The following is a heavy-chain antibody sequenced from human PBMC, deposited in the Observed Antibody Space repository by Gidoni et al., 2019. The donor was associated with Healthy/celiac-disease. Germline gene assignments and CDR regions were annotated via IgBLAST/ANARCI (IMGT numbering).Heavy chain of an antibody. CDR1: GFTFSSHG. V-gene: IGHV3-33*01. D-gene: IGHD3-10*01. J-gene: IGHJ4*02. CDR3: ARGGSGSYYFDY. Sequence: VQLVESGVGVVQPGRSLRLSCAAYGFTFSSHGMHGVRQAPGKGLEWVAVIWYEGSNKYYADSVKGRFTISRDNSKNALYLQMNRLRAEDTAVYYCARGGSGSYYFDYWGKGTLVTVSS. CDR2: IWYEGSNK.